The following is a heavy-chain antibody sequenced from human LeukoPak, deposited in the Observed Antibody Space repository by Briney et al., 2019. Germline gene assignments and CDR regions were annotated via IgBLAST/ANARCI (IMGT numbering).Heavy chain of an antibody. CDR1: GFTFDDYG. Sequence: PGGSLRLSCAASGFTFDDYGMSWCRQAPGTGLESVSGINWNGGSTGYADSVKGRFTISRDNAKNSLYLQMNSLRAEDTALYYCARDGSSSGHDAFDIWGQGTMVTVSS. D-gene: IGHD6-13*01. V-gene: IGHV3-20*04. CDR3: ARDGSSSGHDAFDI. CDR2: INWNGGST. J-gene: IGHJ3*02.